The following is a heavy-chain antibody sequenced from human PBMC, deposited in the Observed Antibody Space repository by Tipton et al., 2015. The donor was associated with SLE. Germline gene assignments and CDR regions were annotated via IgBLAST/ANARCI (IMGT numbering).Heavy chain of an antibody. J-gene: IGHJ4*02. CDR2: IYYSGST. Sequence: TLSLTCTVSGGSISSHYWSWIRQPPGKGLEWIGYIYYSGSTNYNPSLKSRVTISIDTSKNQFSLKLSSVTAADTAVYYCAMSGTPWYFDYWGQGTLVTVSS. D-gene: IGHD3-3*01. V-gene: IGHV4-59*11. CDR1: GGSISSHY. CDR3: AMSGTPWYFDY.